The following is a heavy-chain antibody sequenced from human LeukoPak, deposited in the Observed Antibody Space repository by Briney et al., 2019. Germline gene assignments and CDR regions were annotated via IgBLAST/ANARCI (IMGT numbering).Heavy chain of an antibody. V-gene: IGHV3-23*01. CDR2: ISGSGGGT. Sequence: GGSLRLSCAASGFTFSSYAMCWVRQAPGKGLEWVSAISGSGGGTYYADSVKGRFTISRDNSKNTLYLQMNSLRAEDTAVYYCAKDGSITMIVVVITPPDYWGQGTLVTVSS. D-gene: IGHD3-22*01. CDR1: GFTFSSYA. J-gene: IGHJ4*02. CDR3: AKDGSITMIVVVITPPDY.